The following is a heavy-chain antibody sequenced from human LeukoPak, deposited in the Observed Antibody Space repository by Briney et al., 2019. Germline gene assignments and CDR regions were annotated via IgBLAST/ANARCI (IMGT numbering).Heavy chain of an antibody. D-gene: IGHD2-15*01. V-gene: IGHV3-30-3*01. CDR3: ARDSARSGGSCSDY. J-gene: IGHJ4*02. CDR1: GFTFSSYA. CDR2: ISYDGSNK. Sequence: PGGSLRLSCAASGFTFSSYAMHWVRQAPGKGLEWVAVISYDGSNKYYADSAKGRFTISRDNSKNTLYLQMNSLRAEDTAVYYCARDSARSGGSCSDYWGQGTLVTVSS.